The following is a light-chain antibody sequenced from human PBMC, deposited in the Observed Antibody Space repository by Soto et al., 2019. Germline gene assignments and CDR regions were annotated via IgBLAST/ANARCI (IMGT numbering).Light chain of an antibody. V-gene: IGKV3-20*01. CDR3: QQYGSSPTWT. CDR2: GAS. CDR1: QSVSSNY. Sequence: ERVLTQSPGTLSLSPGERATLSCRASQSVSSNYLAWYQQKPGQPPRLLIYGASTKASGTPDRFSGSGSGTDFTLTISRLEPEDAAVYYCQQYGSSPTWTFGQGTKVDIK. J-gene: IGKJ1*01.